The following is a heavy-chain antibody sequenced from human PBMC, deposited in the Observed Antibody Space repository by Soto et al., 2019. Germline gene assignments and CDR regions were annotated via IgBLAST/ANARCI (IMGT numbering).Heavy chain of an antibody. Sequence: GGSLRLSFAASGFTFDDYAMHWVRQAPGKGLEWVSGISWNSGSIGYAYSVKGRFTISRDNDENSLYLQMNSLRAEDTALYYCAKGPRDTAMAXSDYWGQGTLVXVXS. CDR2: ISWNSGSI. V-gene: IGHV3-9*01. D-gene: IGHD5-18*01. CDR1: GFTFDDYA. CDR3: AKGPRDTAMAXSDY. J-gene: IGHJ4*02.